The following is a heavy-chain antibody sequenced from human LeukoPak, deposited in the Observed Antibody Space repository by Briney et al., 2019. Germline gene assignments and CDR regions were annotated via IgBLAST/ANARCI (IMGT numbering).Heavy chain of an antibody. CDR3: AREGEYSSSSPTFDY. V-gene: IGHV4-4*02. D-gene: IGHD6-6*01. Sequence: PSETLSLTCAVSGGSISSSNWWSWVRQPPGKGLEWIGEIYHSGSTNYNPSLKSRVTISVDKSKNQFSLKLSSVTAADTAVYYCAREGEYSSSSPTFDYWGQGTLVTVSS. CDR1: GGSISSSNW. J-gene: IGHJ4*02. CDR2: IYHSGST.